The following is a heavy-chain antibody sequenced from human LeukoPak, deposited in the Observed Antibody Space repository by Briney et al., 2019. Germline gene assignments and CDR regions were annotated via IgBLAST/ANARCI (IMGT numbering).Heavy chain of an antibody. Sequence: GGSLRLSCAASGFTFSSYGMHWVRQAPGKGLEWVAAISGSGGSTFYADSVKGRFTISRDNSKNTLYLQMNSLRAEDTAVYYCAKDLNYDFWSGLDAFHIWGQGTMVTVSS. J-gene: IGHJ3*02. D-gene: IGHD3-3*01. V-gene: IGHV3-23*01. CDR1: GFTFSSYG. CDR2: ISGSGGST. CDR3: AKDLNYDFWSGLDAFHI.